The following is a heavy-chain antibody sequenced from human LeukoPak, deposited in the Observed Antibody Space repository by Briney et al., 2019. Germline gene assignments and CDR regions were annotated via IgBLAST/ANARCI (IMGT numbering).Heavy chain of an antibody. Sequence: PGGSLRLSCAASGFTFSDYYMSWIRQAPGKGLEWVSYISSSSSYTNYADSVKGRFTISRDNAKNSLYLQMNSLRAEDTAVYYCARADGYSSWFVHWGQGTLVTVSS. CDR3: ARADGYSSWFVH. CDR1: GFTFSDYY. J-gene: IGHJ5*02. CDR2: ISSSSSYT. V-gene: IGHV3-11*05. D-gene: IGHD5-18*01.